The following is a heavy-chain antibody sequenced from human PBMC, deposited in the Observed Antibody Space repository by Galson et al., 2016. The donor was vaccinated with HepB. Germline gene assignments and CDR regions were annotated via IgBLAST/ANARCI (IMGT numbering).Heavy chain of an antibody. CDR1: GFTFSSYW. D-gene: IGHD3-3*02. V-gene: IGHV3-74*01. Sequence: SLRLSCAASGFTFSSYWMHWVRQPPGKGLVWVSRINSDGSSTSYADSVKGRFTISRDNAKNTLYLQMNGLRAEDTAVYYCARDVSDYDYYGLDVRGQGTTVTVSS. CDR2: INSDGSST. J-gene: IGHJ6*02. CDR3: ARDVSDYDYYGLDV.